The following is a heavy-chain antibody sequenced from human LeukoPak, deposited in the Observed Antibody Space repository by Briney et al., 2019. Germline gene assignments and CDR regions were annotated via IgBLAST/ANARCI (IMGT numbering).Heavy chain of an antibody. Sequence: SETLSLTCAVSGGSISSSNWWSWVRQPPGKGLEWIGEIYHSGSTNYNPSLKRRVTISVDKSKNQFSLKLSSVTAADTAVYYCAREYGDQEPMDVWGKGTTVTVSS. D-gene: IGHD4-17*01. CDR3: AREYGDQEPMDV. J-gene: IGHJ6*03. CDR2: IYHSGST. V-gene: IGHV4-4*02. CDR1: GGSISSSNW.